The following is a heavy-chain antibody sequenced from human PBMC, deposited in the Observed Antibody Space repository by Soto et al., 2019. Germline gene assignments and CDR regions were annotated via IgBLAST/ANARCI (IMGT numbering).Heavy chain of an antibody. V-gene: IGHV4-59*10. CDR2: VYARGAT. CDR3: PRSSGDDFCYYGMDV. J-gene: IGHJ6*02. Sequence: EPLPLPSSDSGGCMSSNDWSWIRQSAGEGLQWIGRVYARGATNYNPSLKSRVTISGDTSKNQFSLQLTSVTAADTAVDYCPRSSGDDFCYYGMDVWGHGTTVT. D-gene: IGHD4-17*01. CDR1: GGCMSSND.